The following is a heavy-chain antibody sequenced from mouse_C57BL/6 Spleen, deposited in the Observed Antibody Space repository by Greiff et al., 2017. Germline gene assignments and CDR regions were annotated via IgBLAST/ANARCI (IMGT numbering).Heavy chain of an antibody. V-gene: IGHV1-82*01. J-gene: IGHJ4*01. D-gene: IGHD1-1*01. Sequence: QVQLQQSGPELVKPGASVKISCKASGYAFSSSWMNWVKQRPGKGLEWIGRIYPGDGATNYNGKFKGKATLTAAKSSCTAYMQLSSLTSEDSEVYFCSRSYSRSYDYAMDYWGQGTSVTVSS. CDR1: GYAFSSSW. CDR2: IYPGDGAT. CDR3: SRSYSRSYDYAMDY.